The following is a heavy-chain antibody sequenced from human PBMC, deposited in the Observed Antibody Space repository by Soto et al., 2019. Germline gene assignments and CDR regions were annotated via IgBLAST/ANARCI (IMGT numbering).Heavy chain of an antibody. V-gene: IGHV4-61*01. D-gene: IGHD1-26*01. CDR2: IYYSGST. J-gene: IGHJ5*02. Sequence: SETLSLTCTVSGGSVSSGSYYWSWIRQPPGKGLEWIGYIYYSGSTNYNPSLKSRVTISVDTSKNQFSLKLSSVTAADTAVYYCGRGRLGHWFDPWAREPWSPSPQ. CDR3: GRGRLGHWFDP. CDR1: GGSVSSGSYY.